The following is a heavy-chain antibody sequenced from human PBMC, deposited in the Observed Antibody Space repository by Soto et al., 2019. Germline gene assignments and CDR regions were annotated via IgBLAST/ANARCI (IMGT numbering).Heavy chain of an antibody. D-gene: IGHD3-10*01. J-gene: IGHJ4*02. CDR2: IWSDGSNK. V-gene: IGHV3-33*01. Sequence: QVQLVESGGGVVQPGRSLRLSCAASGFTFSSHGMHWVRQAPGKGLEWVALIWSDGSNKYYAGSVKGRFTISRDNSKNPLYLKMTSLRAEDTAVYYGARNYGSGRRGDYWGQGTLVTVSS. CDR3: ARNYGSGRRGDY. CDR1: GFTFSSHG.